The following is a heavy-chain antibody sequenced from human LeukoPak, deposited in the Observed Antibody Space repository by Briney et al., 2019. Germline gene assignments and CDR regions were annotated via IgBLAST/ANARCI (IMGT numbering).Heavy chain of an antibody. V-gene: IGHV3-30*18. CDR2: ISNDGYNK. Sequence: PGRSLRLSCAASGFTFSDYYMSWIRQAPGEGLEWVAVISNDGYNKYYTDSVKGRFTISRDNSKNTLYLQMNSLRAEDTAVYYCAKEWIRGVINYWGQGTLVIVSS. J-gene: IGHJ4*02. D-gene: IGHD3-10*01. CDR3: AKEWIRGVINY. CDR1: GFTFSDYY.